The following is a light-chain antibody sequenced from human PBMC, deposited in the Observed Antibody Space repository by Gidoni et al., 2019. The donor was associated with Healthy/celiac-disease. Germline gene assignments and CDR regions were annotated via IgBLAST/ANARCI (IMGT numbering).Light chain of an antibody. CDR1: QSVSSD. V-gene: IGKV3-15*01. J-gene: IGKJ1*01. CDR3: QQYNNWPRT. Sequence: EIVMTQSPATPSVSPGERATLTCRASQSVSSDLARYQQKPGQAPRLLVYGASTRATGIPARFSGSGSETAFTLTISSLQSEDFAVYYCQQYNNWPRTFGQGTKVEIK. CDR2: GAS.